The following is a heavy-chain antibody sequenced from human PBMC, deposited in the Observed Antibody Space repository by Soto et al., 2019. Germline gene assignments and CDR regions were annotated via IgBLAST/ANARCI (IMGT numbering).Heavy chain of an antibody. J-gene: IGHJ4*02. D-gene: IGHD3-16*02. CDR1: CYTFTSYG. CDR3: ARGGMITFGGVIGPYDY. V-gene: IGHV1-18*04. Sequence: QVQLVQSGAEVKKPGASVKVSCKASCYTFTSYGISWVRQAPGQGLEWMGWISAYNGNTNYAQKLQGRVTMTTDTYTSTAYRELRSMRSDDTAVYYCARGGMITFGGVIGPYDYWGQGNLVTVSS. CDR2: ISAYNGNT.